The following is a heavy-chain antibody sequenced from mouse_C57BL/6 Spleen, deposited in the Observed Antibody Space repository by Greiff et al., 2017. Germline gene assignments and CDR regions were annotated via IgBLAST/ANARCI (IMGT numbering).Heavy chain of an antibody. CDR3: AREVSAGYFGV. CDR2: IDPSDSDT. J-gene: IGHJ1*03. D-gene: IGHD6-2*01. V-gene: IGHV1-52*01. Sequence: QVQLQQPGAELVRPGSSVKLSCKASGYTFTSYWMHWVKQRPIQGLEWIGNIDPSDSDTHYNQKFKDKATLTVDTSSSTAYMQLSSLTSEDSAVYYCAREVSAGYFGVWGTGTTVTVSS. CDR1: GYTFTSYW.